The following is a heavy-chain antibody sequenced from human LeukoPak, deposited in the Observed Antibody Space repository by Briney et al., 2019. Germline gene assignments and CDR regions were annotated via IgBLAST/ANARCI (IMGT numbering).Heavy chain of an antibody. V-gene: IGHV3-74*01. Sequence: GGSLRLSCAASGFTFSSYWMHWVRQAPGKGLVWVSRINSDGSSTSYADSVKGRFTISRDNAKNTLYLQMNSLRAGDTAVYYCAREESTVTDGFDIWGQGTMVTVSS. CDR1: GFTFSSYW. CDR2: INSDGSST. J-gene: IGHJ3*02. D-gene: IGHD4-17*01. CDR3: AREESTVTDGFDI.